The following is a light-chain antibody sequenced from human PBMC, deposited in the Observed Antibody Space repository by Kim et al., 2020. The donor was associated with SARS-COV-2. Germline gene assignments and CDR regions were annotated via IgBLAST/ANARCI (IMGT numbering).Light chain of an antibody. V-gene: IGKV1-5*03. CDR2: KAF. Sequence: ASVGDRVTITCRASQNISSCLGWYQQKPGKAPKLLIYKAFRLEGGVPSRFSGSGSGTEFTLTISSLQPDDFATYYCHQYSFYPWTFGQGTKVDIK. J-gene: IGKJ1*01. CDR1: QNISSC. CDR3: HQYSFYPWT.